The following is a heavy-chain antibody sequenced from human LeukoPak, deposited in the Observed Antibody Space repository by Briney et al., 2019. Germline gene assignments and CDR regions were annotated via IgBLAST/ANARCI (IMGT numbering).Heavy chain of an antibody. J-gene: IGHJ4*02. V-gene: IGHV3-21*01. CDR1: GFTFSTYS. Sequence: GGSLRLSCAASGFTFSTYSMNWVRQAPGKGLECVSSISSSRAYIYYADSVKGRFTISRDNAKKSLYLQMNSLRAEDTAIYYCVGNYYDSSGLDYWGQGTLVTVSS. CDR3: VGNYYDSSGLDY. CDR2: ISSSRAYI. D-gene: IGHD3-22*01.